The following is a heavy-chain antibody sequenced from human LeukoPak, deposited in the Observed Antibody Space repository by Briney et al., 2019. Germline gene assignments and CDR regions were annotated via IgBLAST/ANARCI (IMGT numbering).Heavy chain of an antibody. CDR1: GGSISSYY. CDR2: IYYSGST. D-gene: IGHD6-19*01. Sequence: SETLSLTCTVSGGSISSYYWSWIRQPPGKGLEWIGYIYYSGSTNYNPSLKSRVTISVDTSKNQFSLKLSSVTAAGTAVYYCARHKYSSGWPPEGAFDIWGQGTMVTVSS. CDR3: ARHKYSSGWPPEGAFDI. V-gene: IGHV4-59*01. J-gene: IGHJ3*02.